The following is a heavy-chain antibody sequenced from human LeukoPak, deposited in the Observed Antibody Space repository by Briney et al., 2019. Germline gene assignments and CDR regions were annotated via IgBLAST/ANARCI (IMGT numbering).Heavy chain of an antibody. CDR1: GGSISSGDYY. J-gene: IGHJ3*02. V-gene: IGHV4-30-4*01. D-gene: IGHD3-22*01. Sequence: SETLSLTCTVSGGSISSGDYYWRWIRQPPGKGLEWIGYIYYSGSTYYNPSLKSRITISVDTSKNQFSLKLSSVTAADTAVYYCALRYYYDGSGYSPSWDAFDIWGQGTMVTVSS. CDR3: ALRYYYDGSGYSPSWDAFDI. CDR2: IYYSGST.